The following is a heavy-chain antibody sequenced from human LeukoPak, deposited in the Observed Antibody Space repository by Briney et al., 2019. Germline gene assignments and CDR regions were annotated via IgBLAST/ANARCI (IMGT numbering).Heavy chain of an antibody. CDR3: ARVGSYSYPGDDAFDI. Sequence: GASVKVSCKASGYTFTSYGISWVRQAPGQGLEWMGWISAYNGNTNYAQELQGRVTMTTDTSTSTAYMELRSLRSDDTAVYYCARVGSYSYPGDDAFDIWGQGTMVTVSS. V-gene: IGHV1-18*01. CDR2: ISAYNGNT. J-gene: IGHJ3*02. D-gene: IGHD1-26*01. CDR1: GYTFTSYG.